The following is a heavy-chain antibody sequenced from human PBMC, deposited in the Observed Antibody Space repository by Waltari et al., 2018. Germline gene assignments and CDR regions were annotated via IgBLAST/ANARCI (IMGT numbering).Heavy chain of an antibody. CDR2: INTRNGGK. J-gene: IGHJ4*02. D-gene: IGHD1-26*01. V-gene: IGHV1-2*02. Sequence: QVQLVQSGAEVKKPGASVKVSCKTSGYPFTSYYMHWVRQAPGQGLEWMGWINTRNGGKNEAQKYQGRVTMTRDTSISTAYMELSRLISNDTAVYYCARTYQSGSYSDYWGQGTPVTVSS. CDR1: GYPFTSYY. CDR3: ARTYQSGSYSDY.